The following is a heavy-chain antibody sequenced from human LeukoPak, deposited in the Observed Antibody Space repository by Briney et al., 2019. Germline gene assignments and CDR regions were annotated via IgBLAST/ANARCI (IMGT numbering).Heavy chain of an antibody. J-gene: IGHJ4*02. CDR2: INHSGST. CDR3: AGPGYSYGIDY. D-gene: IGHD5-18*01. V-gene: IGHV4-34*01. Sequence: SETLSLTCAVYGGSFSGYYWSWIRQPPGKGLEWIGEINHSGSTNYNPSPKSRVTISVDTSKNQFSLKLSSVTAADTAVYYCAGPGYSYGIDYWGQGTLVTVSS. CDR1: GGSFSGYY.